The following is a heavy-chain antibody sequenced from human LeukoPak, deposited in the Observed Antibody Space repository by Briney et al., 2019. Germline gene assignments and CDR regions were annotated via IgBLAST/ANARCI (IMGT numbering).Heavy chain of an antibody. V-gene: IGHV3-53*01. J-gene: IGHJ4*02. Sequence: PGGSLRLSCAASGFTVSSNYMSWVRQAPGKGLEWVSVIYSGGSTYYADSVKGRFTISRDNSKNTLYLQMNSLRAEDTAVYYCARVDDSSQLPFDYWGQGTLVTVSS. CDR2: IYSGGST. CDR3: ARVDDSSQLPFDY. D-gene: IGHD3-22*01. CDR1: GFTVSSNY.